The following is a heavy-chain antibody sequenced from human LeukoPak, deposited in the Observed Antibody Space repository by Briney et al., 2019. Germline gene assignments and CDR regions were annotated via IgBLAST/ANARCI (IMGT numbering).Heavy chain of an antibody. Sequence: ASVTVSFTAAGFTFIDYCSHWVRQAPGQGPEWMGWIDLNNGATKYAPKFQGRVTITRDTSINTAYMELSSLTSDDTAVYYCARDSTAAAGSYFDYWGQGTLVTVSS. CDR1: GFTFIDYC. J-gene: IGHJ4*02. V-gene: IGHV1-2*02. CDR3: ARDSTAAAGSYFDY. CDR2: IDLNNGAT. D-gene: IGHD6-13*01.